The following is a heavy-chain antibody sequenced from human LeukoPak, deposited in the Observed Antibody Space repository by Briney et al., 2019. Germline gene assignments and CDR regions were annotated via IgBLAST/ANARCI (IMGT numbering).Heavy chain of an antibody. Sequence: PGGSLRLSCAASGFTVSSNYMSWVRQAPGKGLEWVSVIYSGGSTYYADSVKGRFTISRDNSKNTLYLQMGSLRAEDMAVYYCARAVGSYYVYWGQGTLVTVSS. V-gene: IGHV3-66*01. CDR2: IYSGGST. D-gene: IGHD1-26*01. J-gene: IGHJ4*02. CDR1: GFTVSSNY. CDR3: ARAVGSYYVY.